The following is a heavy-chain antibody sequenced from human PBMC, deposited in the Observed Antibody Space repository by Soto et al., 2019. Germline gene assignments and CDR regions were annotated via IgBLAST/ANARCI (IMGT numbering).Heavy chain of an antibody. J-gene: IGHJ5*02. CDR1: GGSISSSSYY. Sequence: QLQLQESGPGLVKPSETLSLTCTVSGGSISSSSYYWGWIRQPPGKGLEWIGSIYYSGSTYYNPSLKSRVTISVDTSKNRFSLKLSSVTAADTAVYYCAGSMYYDFWSGYYFSSNLDWFDPWGQGTLVTVSS. CDR3: AGSMYYDFWSGYYFSSNLDWFDP. V-gene: IGHV4-39*01. CDR2: IYYSGST. D-gene: IGHD3-3*01.